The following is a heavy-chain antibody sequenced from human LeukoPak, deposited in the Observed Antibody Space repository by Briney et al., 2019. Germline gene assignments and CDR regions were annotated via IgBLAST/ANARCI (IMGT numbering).Heavy chain of an antibody. J-gene: IGHJ6*03. Sequence: ASVKVSCKASGYTFTSYGISWVRQAPGQGLEWMGWISAYNGNTNYAQKLQGRVTMTTDTSTSTAYMELRSLRSDDTAVYYCARVGLLWFGELLSNYYMDVWGKGTTVTISS. CDR1: GYTFTSYG. V-gene: IGHV1-18*01. CDR2: ISAYNGNT. D-gene: IGHD3-10*01. CDR3: ARVGLLWFGELLSNYYMDV.